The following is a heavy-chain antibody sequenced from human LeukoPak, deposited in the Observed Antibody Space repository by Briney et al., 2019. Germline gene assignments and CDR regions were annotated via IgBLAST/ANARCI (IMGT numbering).Heavy chain of an antibody. Sequence: GGSLRLSCAASGFTFSSYSMNWVRQAPGKGLEWVSYISSSSSTIYYADSVKGRFTISRDNAKNSLYLQMNSLRAEDTALYYCAKVGYDILTGYYGNYFDYWGQGTLVTVSS. CDR3: AKVGYDILTGYYGNYFDY. CDR1: GFTFSSYS. CDR2: ISSSSSTI. V-gene: IGHV3-48*04. J-gene: IGHJ4*02. D-gene: IGHD3-9*01.